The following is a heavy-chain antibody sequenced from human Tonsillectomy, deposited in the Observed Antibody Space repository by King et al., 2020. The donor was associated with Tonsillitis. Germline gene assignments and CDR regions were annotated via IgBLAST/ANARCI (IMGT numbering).Heavy chain of an antibody. D-gene: IGHD4-17*01. CDR3: ARDNGDYLFDY. CDR2: INPNNGDT. J-gene: IGHJ4*02. CDR1: GYTLTGHY. V-gene: IGHV1-2*02. Sequence: QLVQSGAEVKRPGASVKVSCKASGYTLTGHYMHWVRQAPGQGLEWMGWINPNNGDTKYAQKFQGRVIMTRDTSISTVYMELSSLRSDDTALYYCARDNGDYLFDYWGQGTLVTVSS.